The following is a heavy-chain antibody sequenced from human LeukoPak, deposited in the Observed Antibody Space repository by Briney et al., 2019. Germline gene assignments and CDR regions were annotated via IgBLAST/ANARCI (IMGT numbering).Heavy chain of an antibody. Sequence: ASVKVSCKASGYILTGHYMHWVRQAPAQGLEWIGWINPNNGGTHYAQKFQGRVTLTRDTSIGTIYMEMSRLTSDDTAVYYCAKDRLLNCRGDCYIFDYWGQGTVVTVSS. J-gene: IGHJ4*02. CDR3: AKDRLLNCRGDCYIFDY. CDR1: GYILTGHY. D-gene: IGHD2-21*02. CDR2: INPNNGGT. V-gene: IGHV1-2*02.